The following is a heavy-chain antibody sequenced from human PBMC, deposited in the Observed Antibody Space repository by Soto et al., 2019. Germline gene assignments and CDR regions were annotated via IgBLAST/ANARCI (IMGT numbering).Heavy chain of an antibody. CDR3: ARDGYYDSSGYLDWFDP. V-gene: IGHV4-59*01. Sequence: SETLSLTCTVSGGSISSYYWSWIRQPPGKGLEWIGYIYYSGSTNYNPSLKSRVTISVDTSKNQFSLKLSSVTAADTAVYYCARDGYYDSSGYLDWFDPWGQGTLVTVSS. CDR1: GGSISSYY. D-gene: IGHD3-22*01. CDR2: IYYSGST. J-gene: IGHJ5*02.